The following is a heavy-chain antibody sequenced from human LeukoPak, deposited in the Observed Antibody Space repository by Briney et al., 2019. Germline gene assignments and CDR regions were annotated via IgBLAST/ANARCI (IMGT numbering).Heavy chain of an antibody. D-gene: IGHD2-15*01. V-gene: IGHV4-59*01. CDR2: IYYSEST. CDR3: ARDVARFDP. Sequence: PSETLSLTCTVSGGSISSYYWSWIRQPPGKGLEWIGYIYYSESTNYNPSLKSRVTISVDTSKNQFSLKLSSVTAAETALYYGARDVARFDPWGQGTLVTVSS. J-gene: IGHJ5*02. CDR1: GGSISSYY.